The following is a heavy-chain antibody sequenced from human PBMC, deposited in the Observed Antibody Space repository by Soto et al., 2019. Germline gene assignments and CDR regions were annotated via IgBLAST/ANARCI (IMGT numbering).Heavy chain of an antibody. Sequence: GAPVKVSCKASGDTFTSYGLSWVRQDTGQGLEWMGWISAYNGNTNYAQKLQGRVTMTTDTSTSTAYMELRSLRSDDTAVDYCARDVGCGYVYGLDPWGQGTLVTGSS. CDR3: ARDVGCGYVYGLDP. J-gene: IGHJ5*02. V-gene: IGHV1-18*01. CDR2: ISAYNGNT. CDR1: GDTFTSYG. D-gene: IGHD5-18*01.